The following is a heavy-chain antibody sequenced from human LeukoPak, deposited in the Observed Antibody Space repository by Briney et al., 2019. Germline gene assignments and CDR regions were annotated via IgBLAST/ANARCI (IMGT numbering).Heavy chain of an antibody. J-gene: IGHJ4*02. V-gene: IGHV3-11*01. CDR3: AREGRNWNDLDY. Sequence: PGGSLRLSCGASGSTFSASDMHWVRQAPGKGLEWVSYISSSGGTIHYADSVKGRFTISRDNAKNSLYLQMNSLRAEDTALYYCAREGRNWNDLDYWGQGTLVTVST. CDR2: ISSSGGTI. CDR1: GSTFSASD. D-gene: IGHD1-20*01.